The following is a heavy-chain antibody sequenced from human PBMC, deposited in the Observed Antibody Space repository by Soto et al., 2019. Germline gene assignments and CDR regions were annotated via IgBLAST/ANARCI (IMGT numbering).Heavy chain of an antibody. V-gene: IGHV1-2*02. J-gene: IGHJ4*02. D-gene: IGHD1-1*01. CDR1: GYTFTGYY. CDR3: ARVLYSWNDGGYFDY. CDR2: INPNSGGT. Sequence: QVQLVQSGAEVKKPGASVKVSCKAPGYTFTGYYMHWVRQAPGQGLEWMGWINPNSGGTNYAQKFQGRVTMTRDTSISTAYMELSRLRSDDTAVYYCARVLYSWNDGGYFDYWVQGTLVTVSS.